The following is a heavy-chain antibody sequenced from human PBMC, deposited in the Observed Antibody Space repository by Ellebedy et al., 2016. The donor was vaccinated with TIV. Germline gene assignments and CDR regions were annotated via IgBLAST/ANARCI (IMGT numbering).Heavy chain of an antibody. D-gene: IGHD3-10*01. CDR1: GYTFTSYG. J-gene: IGHJ4*02. Sequence: ASVKVSXXASGYTFTSYGISWVRQAPGQGLEWMGWISAYNGNTNYAQKLQGRVTMTTDTSTSTAYMELSSLRSEDTAVYYCARAIPRGVTNFDYWGQGTLVTVSS. V-gene: IGHV1-18*01. CDR2: ISAYNGNT. CDR3: ARAIPRGVTNFDY.